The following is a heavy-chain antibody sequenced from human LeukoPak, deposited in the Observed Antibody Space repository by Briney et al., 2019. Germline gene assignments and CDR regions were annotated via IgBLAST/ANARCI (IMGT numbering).Heavy chain of an antibody. Sequence: PGGSLRLSCAASGFTVSRNYMCWVRQAPGRGLEWVSVIYSGGDTYYADYVKGRSITSTDNSKNTPYLQMHSLRAEDTAVYYCARRYCSGGSCYWEDYWGRGTMVSVPS. D-gene: IGHD2-15*01. J-gene: IGHJ4*02. V-gene: IGHV3-66*01. CDR1: GFTVSRNY. CDR2: IYSGGDT. CDR3: ARRYCSGGSCYWEDY.